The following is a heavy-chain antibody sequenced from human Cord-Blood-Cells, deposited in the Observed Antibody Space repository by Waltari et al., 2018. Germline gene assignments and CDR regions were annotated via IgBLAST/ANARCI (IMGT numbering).Heavy chain of an antibody. CDR2: IKRKAKRCAT. V-gene: IGHV3-73*02. D-gene: IGHD7-27*01. J-gene: IGHJ4*02. Sequence: EVQLVESGGGLVQPGGSLKLSCAASGFTFSGSAMHWVRQASGEGLGVVGRIKRKAKRCATAFAGSVKSRFTIARDDAKSTGYLQRNSLKTEDTAVYCCTRQLGIDDYWGQGNLGTVSS. CDR1: GFTFSGSA. CDR3: TRQLGIDDY.